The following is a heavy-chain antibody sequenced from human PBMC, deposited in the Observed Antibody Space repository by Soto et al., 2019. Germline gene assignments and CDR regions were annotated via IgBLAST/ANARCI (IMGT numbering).Heavy chain of an antibody. J-gene: IGHJ4*02. CDR3: ARAGASDWNYVSSSS. CDR2: ISANSGNT. Sequence: QIQLVQSGAEVKKPGASVKVSCKASGYTFTSSGFNWVRQAPGQGLEWMGWISANSGNTNYAQNLQGRVTMTTDTSTSTAYMELRSLTSDDTAVYYCARAGASDWNYVSSSSWGQGTLVTVSS. CDR1: GYTFTSSG. D-gene: IGHD1-7*01. V-gene: IGHV1-18*04.